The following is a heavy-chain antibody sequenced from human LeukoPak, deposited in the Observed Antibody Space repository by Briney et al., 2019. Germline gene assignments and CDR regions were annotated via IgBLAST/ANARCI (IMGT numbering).Heavy chain of an antibody. V-gene: IGHV3-30*02. CDR3: AKGGPGDYPGHNDY. J-gene: IGHJ4*02. CDR1: GFTFSSYG. D-gene: IGHD7-27*01. Sequence: GGSLRLSCAASGFTFSSYGMHWVRQAPGKGLEWVAFIRYDGSNKYYADSVKGRFTISRDNSKNTLYLQMNSLRAEDTAVYYCAKGGPGDYPGHNDYWGQGTLVTVSS. CDR2: IRYDGSNK.